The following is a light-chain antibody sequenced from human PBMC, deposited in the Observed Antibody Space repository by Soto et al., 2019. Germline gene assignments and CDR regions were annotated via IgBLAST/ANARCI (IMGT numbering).Light chain of an antibody. Sequence: DIQMTQSPSSLSASVGDRVTITCRASQSISSYLNWYQQKPGKAPKRLIYAASSLQSGVPSRFSGSGSGTDFTLTISSLQPEYFATYYCQQSYSTPLTFGGGTKVDIK. CDR3: QQSYSTPLT. CDR1: QSISSY. J-gene: IGKJ4*01. V-gene: IGKV1-39*01. CDR2: AAS.